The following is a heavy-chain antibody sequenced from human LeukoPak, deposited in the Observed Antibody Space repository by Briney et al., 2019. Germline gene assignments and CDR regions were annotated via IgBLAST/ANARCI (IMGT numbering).Heavy chain of an antibody. J-gene: IGHJ4*02. V-gene: IGHV3-30*18. CDR3: AKDHGDYDPYYFDY. D-gene: IGHD4-17*01. CDR2: ISYDGSNK. CDR1: GFTFSSYG. Sequence: GGSLRLSCAASGFTFSSYGMHWVRQAPGKGLEWVAVISYDGSNKYYADSVKGRFTISRDNSKNTLYLQMNSLRAEDTAVYYCAKDHGDYDPYYFDYWGQGTLVTVSS.